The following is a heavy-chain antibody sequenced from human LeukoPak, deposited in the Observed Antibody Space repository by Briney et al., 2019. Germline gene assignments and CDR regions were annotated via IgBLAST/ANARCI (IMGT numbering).Heavy chain of an antibody. Sequence: PGGSLRLSCEASEFSFSSHAMSWVRQAPWKGLEWVSVIYSGGSTYYADSVKGRFTISRDNSKNTLYLQMNSLRAEDTAVYYCAKDLKERVAVAGIGFDYWGQGTLVTVSS. D-gene: IGHD6-19*01. CDR3: AKDLKERVAVAGIGFDY. CDR1: EFSFSSHA. CDR2: IYSGGST. J-gene: IGHJ4*02. V-gene: IGHV3-66*01.